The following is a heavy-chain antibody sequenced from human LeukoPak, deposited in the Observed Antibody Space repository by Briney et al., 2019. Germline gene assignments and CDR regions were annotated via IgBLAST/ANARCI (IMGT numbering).Heavy chain of an antibody. J-gene: IGHJ6*03. CDR3: ARDHPHPYCTNGVCHYYYYYYMDV. CDR2: ISSSSSYI. CDR1: GFTFSSYS. V-gene: IGHV3-21*01. D-gene: IGHD2-8*01. Sequence: GGSLRLSCAASGFTFSSYSMNLVRQAPGKGLEWVSSISSSSSYIYYADSVKGRFTISRDNAKNSLYLQMNSLRAEDTAVYYCARDHPHPYCTNGVCHYYYYYYMDVWGKGTTVTVSS.